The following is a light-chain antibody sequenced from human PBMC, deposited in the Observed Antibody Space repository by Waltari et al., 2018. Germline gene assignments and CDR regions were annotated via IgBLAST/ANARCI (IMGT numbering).Light chain of an antibody. J-gene: IGKJ2*01. CDR3: MQALQTPRT. Sequence: EIVLTQSPLSLPVTPGEPASISCSSRQSLLHSNGYNYLDWYLQKPGQSPQLLIYLVSTRVSGVPDRFSGSGSGTDFTLKINRVEAEDVGVYYCMQALQTPRTFGQGTKLEIK. CDR2: LVS. CDR1: QSLLHSNGYNY. V-gene: IGKV2-28*01.